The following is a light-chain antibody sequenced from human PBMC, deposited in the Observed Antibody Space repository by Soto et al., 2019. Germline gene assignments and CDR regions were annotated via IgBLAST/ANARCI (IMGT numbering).Light chain of an antibody. V-gene: IGKV3-11*01. CDR3: QQRSNWLT. CDR2: DAS. J-gene: IGKJ4*01. CDR1: QSVSSY. Sequence: EIVLTQSPATLSLSPGERATLSCRASQSVSSYLAWYQQKPGQAPRLLIYDASNRATGIPARFSGSGSETDCTLTISSREPEDFAVYYCQQRSNWLTFGGGTKVEIK.